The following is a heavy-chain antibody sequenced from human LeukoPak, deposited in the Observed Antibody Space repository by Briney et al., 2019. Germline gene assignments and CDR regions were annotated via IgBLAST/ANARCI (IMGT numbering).Heavy chain of an antibody. J-gene: IGHJ4*02. Sequence: PGGSLRLSCAASGFTFSSYSMNWVRQAPGKGLEWVSSISSSSSYIYYADSVKGRFTISRDNAKNSLYLQMNSLRAEDTAVYYCARALVTTYYFDYWGQGTLVTVSS. CDR1: GFTFSSYS. V-gene: IGHV3-21*01. CDR3: ARALVTTYYFDY. CDR2: ISSSSSYI. D-gene: IGHD4-17*01.